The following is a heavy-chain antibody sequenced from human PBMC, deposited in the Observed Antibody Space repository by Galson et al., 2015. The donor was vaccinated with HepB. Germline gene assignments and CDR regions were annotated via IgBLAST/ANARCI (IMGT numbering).Heavy chain of an antibody. V-gene: IGHV4-39*07. CDR3: ARNYYDGSGYFF. CDR1: GGSIRSTSYY. CDR2: IYYSGST. D-gene: IGHD3-22*01. J-gene: IGHJ4*02. Sequence: ETLSLTCTVSGGSIRSTSYYWVWIRQPPGKGLEWIGSIYYSGSTHYNPSLKSRVTKSVDTSKNQISLKLSSVTAADTAVYYCARNYYDGSGYFFWGQGTLVTVSS.